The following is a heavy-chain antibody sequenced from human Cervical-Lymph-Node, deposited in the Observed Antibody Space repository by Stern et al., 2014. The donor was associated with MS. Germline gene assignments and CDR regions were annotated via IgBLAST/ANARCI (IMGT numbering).Heavy chain of an antibody. CDR3: ARLKSYSSAWGYSYLMDV. CDR1: GYSFTRYW. V-gene: IGHV5-51*03. D-gene: IGHD5-18*01. CDR2: IHPSDSDT. J-gene: IGHJ6*02. Sequence: EVQLVESGAEVKKPGESLKISCKGSGYSFTRYWVGWVRQMPGKGLEWMGIIHPSDSDTRYSPSFQAQVTFSVDKSISTASLQWSSLKASDTAIYYCARLKSYSSAWGYSYLMDVWGQGTTVTVSS.